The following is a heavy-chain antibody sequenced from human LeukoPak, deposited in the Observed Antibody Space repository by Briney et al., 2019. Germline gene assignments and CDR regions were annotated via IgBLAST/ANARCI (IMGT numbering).Heavy chain of an antibody. D-gene: IGHD3-3*01. CDR2: IKRDGSER. Sequence: GGSLRLSCAASGFLFSSYWMGWVRQAPGKGLEWVVNIKRDGSERYYEDSVKGRFTISRDNAQNSLYLQMNSLREEDTAVYYCARDKEAAVDFWSGYYPLWGQGTLVTVSS. J-gene: IGHJ4*02. CDR3: ARDKEAAVDFWSGYYPL. V-gene: IGHV3-7*01. CDR1: GFLFSSYW.